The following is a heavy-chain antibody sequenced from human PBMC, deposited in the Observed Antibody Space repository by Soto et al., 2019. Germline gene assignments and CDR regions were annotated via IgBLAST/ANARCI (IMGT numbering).Heavy chain of an antibody. J-gene: IGHJ4*02. CDR2: ISGSGGST. CDR1: GFTFSSFA. Sequence: GGSLRLSCAASGFTFSSFAMSWVRQAPGKGLDWVSAISGSGGSTYSADSVKGRVTMTRDRSTRTAYMELSRLRSDDTAVYYCARDFGETSNEVSYRFHHWGQGTLVTVSS. V-gene: IGHV3-23*01. D-gene: IGHD3-16*01. CDR3: ARDFGETSNEVSYRFHH.